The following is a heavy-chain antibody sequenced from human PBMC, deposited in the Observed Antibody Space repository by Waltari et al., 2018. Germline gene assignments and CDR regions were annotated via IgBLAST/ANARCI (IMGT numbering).Heavy chain of an antibody. CDR3: ARHYGGNSVFWYFDL. CDR2: LVRGDFDT. V-gene: IGHV5-51*01. CDR1: GYSFTSYW. J-gene: IGHJ2*01. Sequence: EVQLVQSGAEVKKPGESLKISCKGSGYSFTSYWIGWVRQMPGKGLGWMVLLVRGDFDTSSSPSFKGQDTIYADKSISTAYLQWSSLKASDTAMYYCARHYGGNSVFWYFDLWGRGTLVTVSS. D-gene: IGHD4-17*01.